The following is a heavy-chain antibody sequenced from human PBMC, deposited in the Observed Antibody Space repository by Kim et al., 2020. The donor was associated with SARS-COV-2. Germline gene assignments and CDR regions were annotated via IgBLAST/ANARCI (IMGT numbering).Heavy chain of an antibody. CDR3: ARDLGPNDSSVYFDY. V-gene: IGHV4-4*07. CDR1: GGSISSYY. J-gene: IGHJ4*02. Sequence: SETLSLTCTVSGGSISSYYWSWIRQPAGKGLEWIGRIYTSGSTNYNPSLKSRVTMSVDTSKNQFSLKLSSVTAADTAVYYCARDLGPNDSSVYFDYWGQGTLVTVSS. CDR2: IYTSGST. D-gene: IGHD3-22*01.